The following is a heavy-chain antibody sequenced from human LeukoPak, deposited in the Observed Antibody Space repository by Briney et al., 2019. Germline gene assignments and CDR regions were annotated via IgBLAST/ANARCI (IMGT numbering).Heavy chain of an antibody. Sequence: GGSLRLSCAASGFTFSNYAMSWARQPPGKGLEYVSAISSNGGSTYYANSVKGRFTISRDNSKNTLYLQMGSLRAEDMAVYYCARSQWELLRVFDYWGQGTLVTVSS. J-gene: IGHJ4*02. CDR3: ARSQWELLRVFDY. V-gene: IGHV3-64*01. D-gene: IGHD1-26*01. CDR2: ISSNGGST. CDR1: GFTFSNYA.